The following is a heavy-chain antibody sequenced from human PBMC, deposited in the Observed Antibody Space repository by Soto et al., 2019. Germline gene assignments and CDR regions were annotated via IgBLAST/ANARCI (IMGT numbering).Heavy chain of an antibody. Sequence: QLQLQESGPGLVKPSETLSLTCTVSGGSISSSSYYWGWIRQPPGKGLEWIGSIYYSGNTNYNPSLKIRVTISVDTSKNKFSLKISSVTAADTAVYYCARDRTQQTIFDHWGQGNMVTVSS. J-gene: IGHJ4*02. CDR1: GGSISSSSYY. V-gene: IGHV4-39*02. CDR2: IYYSGNT. CDR3: ARDRTQQTIFDH.